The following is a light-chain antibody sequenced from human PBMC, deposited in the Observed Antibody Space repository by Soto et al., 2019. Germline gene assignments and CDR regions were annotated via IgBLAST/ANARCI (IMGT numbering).Light chain of an antibody. CDR3: QSYDSSLSAPYV. CDR2: DNN. Sequence: QSVLTQRPSVSGAPGQRVTISCTGSSSNIGAHSNVYWYQHLPGTAPKLLIYDNNNRPSGVPDRFSGSKSGTSASLAITGLQAEDEADYYCQSYDSSLSAPYVFGTGTQLTVL. CDR1: SSNIGAHSN. J-gene: IGLJ1*01. V-gene: IGLV1-40*01.